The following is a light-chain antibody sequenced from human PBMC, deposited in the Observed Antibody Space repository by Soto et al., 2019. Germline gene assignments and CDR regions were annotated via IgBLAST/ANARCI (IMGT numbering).Light chain of an antibody. CDR1: QSVSSSY. V-gene: IGKV3-20*01. CDR3: QRYGTSAL. J-gene: IGKJ3*01. CDR2: DAS. Sequence: EIVLTQSPGTLSLSPGERATLSCRASQSVSSSYLAWYQQKPGQAPRLLIYDASRATGIPDRVSGSGSATDFTLAITRLEPEAFSVYYCQRYGTSALFGPGTKVD.